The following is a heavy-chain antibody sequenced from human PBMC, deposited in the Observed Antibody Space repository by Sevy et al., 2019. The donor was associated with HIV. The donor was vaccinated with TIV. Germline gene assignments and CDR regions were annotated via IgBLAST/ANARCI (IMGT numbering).Heavy chain of an antibody. J-gene: IGHJ5*02. CDR2: IYYSGST. CDR3: ARHRNSFDMAAGGNWFDP. CDR1: GGSISSGTYY. Sequence: SETLSLTCTVSGGSISSGTYYWGWIRRPPGKGLEWIGTIYYSGSTYYNSSLKSRVTISVDTSKNQFSLKLSSVTPAETALYYCARHRNSFDMAAGGNWFDPWGQGTLVTVSS. V-gene: IGHV4-39*01. D-gene: IGHD6-13*01.